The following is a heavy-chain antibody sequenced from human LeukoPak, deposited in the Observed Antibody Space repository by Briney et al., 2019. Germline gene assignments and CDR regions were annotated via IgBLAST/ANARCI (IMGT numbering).Heavy chain of an antibody. CDR1: GYSFTSYW. V-gene: IGHV5-10-1*01. J-gene: IGHJ4*02. D-gene: IGHD3-22*01. CDR2: IDPSDSYT. CDR3: VRGEGYYDSSGYYYHFDY. Sequence: GESLKISCKGPGYSFTSYWISWVRQMPGKGLEWMGRIDPSDSYTNYSPSFQGHVTISADKSISTAYLQWSSLKASDTAMYYCVRGEGYYDSSGYYYHFDYWGQGTLVTVSS.